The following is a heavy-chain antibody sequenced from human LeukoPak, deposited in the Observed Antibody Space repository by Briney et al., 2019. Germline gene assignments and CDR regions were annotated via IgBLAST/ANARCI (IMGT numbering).Heavy chain of an antibody. D-gene: IGHD1-26*01. CDR3: ARVLSGCETTRCELDY. CDR2: PSSSSTYI. J-gene: IGHJ4*02. CDR1: GFSFSTYS. Sequence: GSLRVSCAASGFSFSTYSMNWVRQAPGKGLEWVSSPSSSSTYIYYADSVKGRVTISRDNAKNSLYLQMNSLRAEDTAVYYCARVLSGCETTRCELDYWGKGTLVTVSS. V-gene: IGHV3-21*01.